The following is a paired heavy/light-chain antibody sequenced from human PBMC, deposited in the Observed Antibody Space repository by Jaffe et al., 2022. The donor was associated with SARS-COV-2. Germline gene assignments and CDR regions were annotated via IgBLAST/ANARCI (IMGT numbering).Heavy chain of an antibody. CDR3: AKDSNWDSGY. J-gene: IGHJ4*02. Sequence: EVHLVESGGGLVQPGGSLRLSCAASGFAFKSYTMIWVRQAPGKGLEWVSGIGPSGGVGTYADSMKGRVTISRDNSKSTVYLQMDSLRAEDTAIYYCAKDSNWDSGYWGQGTLVTVSS. V-gene: IGHV3-23*04. CDR2: IGPSGGVG. D-gene: IGHD1-26*01. CDR1: GFAFKSYT.
Light chain of an antibody. Sequence: DVVLTQSPLSLPVTLGQAASISCRSSQSLVFSDGNTFLHWVQQRPGQSPRRLIYQVSKRDSGVPDRFSGSGSATDFTLKISRVEAEDVGVYYCMQGTHWPNTFGQGTKLEIK. CDR3: MQGTHWPNT. CDR1: QSLVFSDGNTF. V-gene: IGKV2-30*01. J-gene: IGKJ2*01. CDR2: QVS.